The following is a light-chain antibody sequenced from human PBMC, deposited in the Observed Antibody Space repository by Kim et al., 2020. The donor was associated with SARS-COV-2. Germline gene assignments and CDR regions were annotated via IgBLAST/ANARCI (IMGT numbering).Light chain of an antibody. CDR1: SSNIESNY. CDR3: AAWDDSLSGRV. Sequence: GQSVTISGSGSSSNIESNYVYWYRQVPGTAPKVLIYRSNQRPSGVPDRFSGSKSGTSASLAISGLRSEDEADYYCAAWDDSLSGRVFGGGTQLTVL. J-gene: IGLJ3*02. V-gene: IGLV1-47*01. CDR2: RSN.